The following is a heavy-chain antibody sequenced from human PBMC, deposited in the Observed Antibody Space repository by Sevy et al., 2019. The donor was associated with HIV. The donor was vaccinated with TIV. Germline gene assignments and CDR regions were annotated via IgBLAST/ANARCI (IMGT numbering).Heavy chain of an antibody. D-gene: IGHD1-26*01. CDR1: GFTFGDYA. J-gene: IGHJ3*02. CDR3: TRDALVGALPDAFDI. Sequence: GKSLKISCTASGFTFGDYAMSWFRQAPGKGLEWVGFIRSKAYGGTTEYAASVKGRFTISRDDSKSIAYLQMNSLKTEDTAVYYCTRDALVGALPDAFDIWGQGTMVTVSS. CDR2: IRSKAYGGTT. V-gene: IGHV3-49*03.